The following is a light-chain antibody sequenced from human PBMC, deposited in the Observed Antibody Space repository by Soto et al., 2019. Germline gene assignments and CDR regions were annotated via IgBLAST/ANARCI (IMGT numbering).Light chain of an antibody. CDR3: QQYGSSPMT. J-gene: IGKJ5*01. Sequence: EIVLTQSPGTLSLSPGERATLSCRASQSVSSNYLAWYQQKPGQAPRLLIYGASSRATGIADRFSGSGSGTDFTLTISRLEPEDFAVYYCQQYGSSPMTFGQGTRLEIK. CDR2: GAS. CDR1: QSVSSNY. V-gene: IGKV3-20*01.